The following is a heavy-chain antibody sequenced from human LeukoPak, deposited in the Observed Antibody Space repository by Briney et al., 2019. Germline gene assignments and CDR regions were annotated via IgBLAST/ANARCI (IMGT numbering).Heavy chain of an antibody. CDR2: IIPTFGTA. V-gene: IGHV1-69*01. J-gene: IGHJ4*02. CDR1: GGTFSGYA. Sequence: ASVKVSCKASGGTFSGYAISWVRQAPGQGLEWMGGIIPTFGTANYAQKFQGRVTITADESTSTAYMELSSLRSEDTAVYYCAREGYSSSWYFDYWGQGTLVTVSS. CDR3: AREGYSSSWYFDY. D-gene: IGHD6-13*01.